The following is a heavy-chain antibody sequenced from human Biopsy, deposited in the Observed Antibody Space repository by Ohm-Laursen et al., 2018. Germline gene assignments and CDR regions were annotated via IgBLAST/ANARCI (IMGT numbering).Heavy chain of an antibody. V-gene: IGHV4-59*01. CDR1: GDSISSDY. J-gene: IGHJ6*02. CDR3: ARATNSTGWPSYYFYGMDV. D-gene: IGHD2/OR15-2a*01. CDR2: IYYHGST. Sequence: SETLSLTCTVSGDSISSDYWRWIRQTPGKGLEWIGDIYYHGSTNYNPSLKSRVTISVDTSKNQFSLRLKSVTAADTAVYYCARATNSTGWPSYYFYGMDVWGQGTTVTVSS.